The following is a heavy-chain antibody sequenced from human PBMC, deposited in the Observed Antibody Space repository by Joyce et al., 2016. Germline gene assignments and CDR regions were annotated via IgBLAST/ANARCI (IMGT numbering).Heavy chain of an antibody. D-gene: IGHD5-12*01. CDR1: GFSFRDYA. V-gene: IGHV3-23*01. CDR2: ISDSGDST. J-gene: IGHJ5*02. Sequence: EVQLLESGGGLVQPGGSLRLSCAASGFSFRDYAMNWVRQAPGKELEWVSVISDSGDSTYYADSVRGRFTISRDNSKKTLYLQMNGLRAEDTAVHHCAKDKICSRINCMRGYDQWGQGTLVTVSS. CDR3: AKDKICSRINCMRGYDQ.